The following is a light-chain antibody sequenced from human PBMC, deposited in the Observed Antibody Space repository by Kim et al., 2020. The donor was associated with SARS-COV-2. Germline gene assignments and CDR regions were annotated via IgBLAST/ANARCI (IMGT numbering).Light chain of an antibody. Sequence: RCATVGDRVTITGRSSQTIGTDLHWNQQKPGAAPKLLIYAASSLQTGVPSGFSGSGSGTDFTLTISSLQPEDFATYYCEQSHSTHTFGQGTKLDI. V-gene: IGKV1-39*01. CDR3: EQSHSTHT. CDR2: AAS. CDR1: QTIGTD. J-gene: IGKJ2*01.